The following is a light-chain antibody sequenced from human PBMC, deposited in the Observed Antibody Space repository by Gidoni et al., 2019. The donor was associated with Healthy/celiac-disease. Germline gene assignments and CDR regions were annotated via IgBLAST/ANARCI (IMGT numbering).Light chain of an antibody. CDR1: QSISSY. V-gene: IGKV1-39*01. CDR2: AAS. CDR3: KQSYSTPQT. J-gene: IGKJ2*01. Sequence: IQMTQSPSSLSASVGDRVTITCRASQSISSYLNWYQQKPGKAPKLLIYAASSLQSGVQSRFSGSGYGTDFTLTISSLQPEDFATYYCKQSYSTPQTFGQGTKLEIK.